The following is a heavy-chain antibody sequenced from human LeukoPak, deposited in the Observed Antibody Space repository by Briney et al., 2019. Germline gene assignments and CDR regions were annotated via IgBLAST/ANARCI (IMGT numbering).Heavy chain of an antibody. CDR3: AKGVHDFWSGYPMDV. CDR1: GFTFSSYA. D-gene: IGHD3-3*01. J-gene: IGHJ6*02. V-gene: IGHV3-23*01. Sequence: GGSLRLSCAASGFTFSSYAMSWVRQAPGKGLEWVSAISGSGGSTYYADSVKGRFTISRDNSKNTLYLQMNSLRAEDTAVYYCAKGVHDFWSGYPMDVWGQGTTVTVSS. CDR2: ISGSGGST.